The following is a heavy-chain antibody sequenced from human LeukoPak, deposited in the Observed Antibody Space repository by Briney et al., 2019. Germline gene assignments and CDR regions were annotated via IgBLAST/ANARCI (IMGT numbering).Heavy chain of an antibody. CDR2: LTWNSGTF. D-gene: IGHD6-19*01. Sequence: PGGSLRLSCVASGFSFDDFAMHWARQVPGKGLEWVAGLTWNSGTFGYADSVKGRFTISRDNAKNSLYLEMNGLRGEDTAFYYCVRATASDSSGVHLNWFDIWGQGTRVTVSS. V-gene: IGHV3-9*01. J-gene: IGHJ5*01. CDR1: GFSFDDFA. CDR3: VRATASDSSGVHLNWFDI.